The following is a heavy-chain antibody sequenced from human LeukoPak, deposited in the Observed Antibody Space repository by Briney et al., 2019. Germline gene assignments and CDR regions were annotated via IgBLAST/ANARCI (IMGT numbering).Heavy chain of an antibody. D-gene: IGHD6-19*01. J-gene: IGHJ4*02. V-gene: IGHV4-4*07. Sequence: SETLSLTCTVSGGSIRSYDWSWIRQPAGKGLEWIGRIYTSGSTNYNPSLKSRVTMSVDTSKNQFSLKLSSVTAADTAVYYCAASIAVAGFDYWGQGTLVTVSS. CDR3: AASIAVAGFDY. CDR1: GGSIRSYD. CDR2: IYTSGST.